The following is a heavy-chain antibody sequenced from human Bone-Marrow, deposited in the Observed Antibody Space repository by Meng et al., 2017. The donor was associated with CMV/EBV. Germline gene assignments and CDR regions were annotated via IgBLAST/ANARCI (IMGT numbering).Heavy chain of an antibody. V-gene: IGHV1-2*02. J-gene: IGHJ4*02. D-gene: IGHD3-9*01. CDR2: INPNSGGT. Sequence: ASVKVSCKASGYTFTGYYMHWVRQAPGQGLEWMGWINPNSGGTNYAQKFQGRVTMTRDTSISTAYMELRSLRSDDTAVYYCARQQGLLTGYYPFDYWGQGTLVTVSS. CDR1: GYTFTGYY. CDR3: ARQQGLLTGYYPFDY.